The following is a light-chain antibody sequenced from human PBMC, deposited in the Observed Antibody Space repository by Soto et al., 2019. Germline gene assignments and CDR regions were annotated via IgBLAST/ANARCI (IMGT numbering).Light chain of an antibody. J-gene: IGKJ1*01. Sequence: DIQMTQSPSSLSASVGDRVTITCRASQSISSYLNWYQQKPGKAPKLLIYAASSLQSGVPSRFSGSGSGTDFTLTISSMPPEDFATYYCQQSYGTPPWTFGQGTKVEIK. CDR1: QSISSY. CDR2: AAS. V-gene: IGKV1-39*01. CDR3: QQSYGTPPWT.